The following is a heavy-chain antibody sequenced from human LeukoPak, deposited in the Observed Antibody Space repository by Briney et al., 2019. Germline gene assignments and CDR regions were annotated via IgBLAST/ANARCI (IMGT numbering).Heavy chain of an antibody. D-gene: IGHD2-2*01. CDR3: ARLSADSSSSRGFHY. V-gene: IGHV4-4*07. Sequence: SETLSLTCTVSGASITSYYWTWIRQPAGKGLEWLGRIYTSGSTNYSPSLKSRVTMSVDTSKNQFSLKLSSVTAADTAVYYCARLSADSSSSRGFHYWGQGTLVTVSS. CDR2: IYTSGST. J-gene: IGHJ4*02. CDR1: GASITSYY.